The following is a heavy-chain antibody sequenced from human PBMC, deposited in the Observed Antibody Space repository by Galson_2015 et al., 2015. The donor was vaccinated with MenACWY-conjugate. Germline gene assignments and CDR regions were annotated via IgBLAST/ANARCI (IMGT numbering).Heavy chain of an antibody. Sequence: LRLSCAASGFTFTTYAMSWVRQAPGKGLVWVSGISTSGSSTSYADSVKGRFTISRDNAKNTLYLQMNSLRAEDTAVYYCARELRNYWYFDLWGRGTLV. J-gene: IGHJ2*01. CDR3: ARELRNYWYFDL. V-gene: IGHV3-23*01. CDR2: ISTSGSST. CDR1: GFTFTTYA.